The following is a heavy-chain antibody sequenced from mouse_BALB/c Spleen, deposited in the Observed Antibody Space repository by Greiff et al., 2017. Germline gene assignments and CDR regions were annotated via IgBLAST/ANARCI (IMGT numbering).Heavy chain of an antibody. Sequence: QVHVKQSGAELVRPGSSVKISCKASGYAFSSYWMNWVKQRPGQGLEWIGQIYPGDGDTNYNGKFKGKATLTADKSSSTAYMQLSSLTSEDSAVYFCARGGYGNYDAMDYWGQGTSVTVSS. CDR2: IYPGDGDT. D-gene: IGHD2-1*01. J-gene: IGHJ4*01. CDR1: GYAFSSYW. CDR3: ARGGYGNYDAMDY. V-gene: IGHV1-80*01.